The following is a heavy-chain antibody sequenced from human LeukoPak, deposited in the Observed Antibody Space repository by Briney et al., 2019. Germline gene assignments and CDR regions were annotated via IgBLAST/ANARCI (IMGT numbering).Heavy chain of an antibody. J-gene: IGHJ4*02. V-gene: IGHV3-23*01. Sequence: GGSLRLSCATSGFPFSDISMSWVRQAPGKGLEWISTTNSGGTSTYYAESVKGRFTISRDNSKNTLYLQMSSLRVEDTAVYYCAKQSYARSLGEGGPGTLVSVSS. CDR3: AKQSYARSLGE. CDR1: GFPFSDIS. D-gene: IGHD2-8*01. CDR2: TNSGGTST.